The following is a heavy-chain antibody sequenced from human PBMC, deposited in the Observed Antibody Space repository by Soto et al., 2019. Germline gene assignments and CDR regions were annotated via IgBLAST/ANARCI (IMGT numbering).Heavy chain of an antibody. CDR1: GFTFSSYG. Sequence: GGSLRLSCAASGFTFSSYGMHWVRQAPGKGLEWVAVIWYDGSNKYYADSVKGRFTISRDNSKNTLYLQMNSLRAEDTAVYYCAGGYCSSTSCYNFVKYWAQGTLVTVSS. J-gene: IGHJ1*01. CDR3: AGGYCSSTSCYNFVKY. CDR2: IWYDGSNK. V-gene: IGHV3-33*01. D-gene: IGHD2-2*02.